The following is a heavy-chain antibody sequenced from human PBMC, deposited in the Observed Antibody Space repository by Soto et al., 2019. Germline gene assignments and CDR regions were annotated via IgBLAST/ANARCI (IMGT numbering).Heavy chain of an antibody. J-gene: IGHJ6*02. CDR1: GFTFSSYA. V-gene: IGHV3-23*01. CDR3: AKVLVGATPWYYYGMDV. CDR2: ISGSGGST. Sequence: GGSLRLSCAASGFTFSSYAMSWVRQAPGKGLEWVSAISGSGGSTYYADSVKGRFTISRDNSKNTLYLQMNSLRAEDTAVYYCAKVLVGATPWYYYGMDVWGQGTTVTVSS. D-gene: IGHD1-26*01.